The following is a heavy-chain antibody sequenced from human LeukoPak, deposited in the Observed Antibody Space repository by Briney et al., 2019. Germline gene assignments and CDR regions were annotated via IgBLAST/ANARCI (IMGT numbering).Heavy chain of an antibody. V-gene: IGHV1-69*04. J-gene: IGHJ4*02. CDR1: GDTFSNNA. CDR2: IIPTLDLS. CDR3: ARLSGYNWNLLDY. Sequence: GASVKVSCKTSGDTFSNNAIGWVRQAPGQGLEWMGRIIPTLDLSNHAQKFQGRVTITADKSTSTAYVELSRLTSEDTAIYYCARLSGYNWNLLDYWGQGTLVTVSS. D-gene: IGHD1-20*01.